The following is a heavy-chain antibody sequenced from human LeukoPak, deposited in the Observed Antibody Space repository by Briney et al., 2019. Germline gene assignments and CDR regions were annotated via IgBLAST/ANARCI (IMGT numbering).Heavy chain of an antibody. CDR1: GYTFTGYY. CDR3: ARGGSGSYFSWLDP. Sequence: ASVKVSCKDSGYTFTGYYIHWVRQAPGQGLECVGWINPNSGGTNYAQKFQGRVTMTRDTSISTAYMELSRLRSDDTAVYYCARGGSGSYFSWLDPWGQGTLVTVSS. CDR2: INPNSGGT. V-gene: IGHV1-2*02. J-gene: IGHJ5*02. D-gene: IGHD3-10*01.